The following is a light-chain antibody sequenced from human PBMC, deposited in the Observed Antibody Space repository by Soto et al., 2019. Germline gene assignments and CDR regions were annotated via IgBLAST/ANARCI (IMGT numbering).Light chain of an antibody. CDR1: QNIGDW. CDR3: QQYYDYSWT. J-gene: IGKJ1*01. V-gene: IGKV1-5*03. CDR2: KAS. Sequence: DVQMTQSPSTLSASVGDRVTITCRASQNIGDWLAWFQQKPGRAPKLLIYKASNLESEVPSTFSGSASGTEFTLTISSLQPADFATYYCQQYYDYSWTFGQGTKVDIK.